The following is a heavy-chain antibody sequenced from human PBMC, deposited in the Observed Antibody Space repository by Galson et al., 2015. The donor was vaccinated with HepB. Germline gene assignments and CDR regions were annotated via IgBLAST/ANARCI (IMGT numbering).Heavy chain of an antibody. D-gene: IGHD2-15*01. CDR3: ARPTKAYCSGGSCSPFDY. V-gene: IGHV1-18*01. CDR1: GYTFTSYG. Sequence: SVKVSCKASGYTFTSYGIRWVRQAPGQGLEWMGRISAYNGNTNYAQKLQGRVTMTTDTSTSTAYIELRSLRSDDTAVYYCARPTKAYCSGGSCSPFDYWGQGTLVTVSA. J-gene: IGHJ4*02. CDR2: ISAYNGNT.